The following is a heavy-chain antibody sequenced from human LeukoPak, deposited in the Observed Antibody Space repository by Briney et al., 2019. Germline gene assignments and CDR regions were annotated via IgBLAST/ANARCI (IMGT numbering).Heavy chain of an antibody. CDR2: ISSSGRTI. Sequence: SGGSLRLSCAASGFNFNVYSMTWVRQAPGKGLEWLSYISSSGRTIYYADSVKGRFSISRDNAKNSLFLQMNSLRAEDTAVYYCAELGITMIGGVWGKGTTATISS. CDR1: GFNFNVYS. D-gene: IGHD3-10*02. CDR3: AELGITMIGGV. J-gene: IGHJ6*04. V-gene: IGHV3-48*01.